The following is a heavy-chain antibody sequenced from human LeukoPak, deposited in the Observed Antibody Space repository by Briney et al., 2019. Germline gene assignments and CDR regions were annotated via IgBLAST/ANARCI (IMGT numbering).Heavy chain of an antibody. CDR1: GYTFTSYD. J-gene: IGHJ3*02. V-gene: IGHV1-8*03. Sequence: ASVKVSCKASGYTFTSYDINWVRQATGQGLEWMGWMNPHSGNTGYAQKFQGRITTTSNTSITTAYMELSSLRSEDTAVYYCATLTGTEGAFDIWGQGTMVTVSS. D-gene: IGHD1/OR15-1a*01. CDR3: ATLTGTEGAFDI. CDR2: MNPHSGNT.